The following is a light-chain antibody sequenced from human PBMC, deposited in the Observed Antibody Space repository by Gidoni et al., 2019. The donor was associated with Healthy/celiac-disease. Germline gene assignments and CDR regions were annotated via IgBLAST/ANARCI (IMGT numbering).Light chain of an antibody. CDR2: LGS. CDR3: MQALPDT. J-gene: IGKJ5*01. CDR1: QSLLHSNGYNY. Sequence: DIVMTQSPLSLPVTPGEPASISCRSSQSLLHSNGYNYLDWYLQKPGQSPQLLIYLGSNRASGVPDRFSGSGSGTDFTLKISRVEAEDVGVYYCMQALPDTFGQXTRLEIK. V-gene: IGKV2-28*01.